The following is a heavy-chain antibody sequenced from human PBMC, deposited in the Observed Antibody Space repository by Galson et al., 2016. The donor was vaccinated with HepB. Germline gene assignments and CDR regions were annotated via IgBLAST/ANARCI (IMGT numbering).Heavy chain of an antibody. Sequence: SLRLSCAASGFTLDHYAMHWVRQAPGKGLEWVSGISWNSGSIGYADSVKGRFTISRDNSKNTLYLQMNSLRAEDTAVYYCAKDRKSEGYCSSVICHNWFDPWGQGTLVTVSS. CDR1: GFTLDHYA. J-gene: IGHJ5*02. CDR3: AKDRKSEGYCSSVICHNWFDP. D-gene: IGHD2-2*01. CDR2: ISWNSGSI. V-gene: IGHV3-9*01.